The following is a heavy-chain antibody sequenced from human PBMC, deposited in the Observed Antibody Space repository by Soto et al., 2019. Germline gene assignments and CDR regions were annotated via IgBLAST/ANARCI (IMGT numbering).Heavy chain of an antibody. CDR1: GYSVTAYY. J-gene: IGHJ5*02. CDR2: INPGDHST. Sequence: ASVKVSCKASGYSVTAYYMHWLRQAPGQAFEWMGIINPGDHSTRYSHSFQGRVAMTSDTSTSTVYLELRSLSSEDTAVYYCARSSGGVFGIIIEGSNWLAPWGQGSLVTVSS. CDR3: ARSSGGVFGIIIEGSNWLAP. D-gene: IGHD3-16*02. V-gene: IGHV1-46*01.